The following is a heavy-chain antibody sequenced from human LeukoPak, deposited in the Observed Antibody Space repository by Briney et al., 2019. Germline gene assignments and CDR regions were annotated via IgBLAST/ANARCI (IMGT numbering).Heavy chain of an antibody. V-gene: IGHV3-74*01. D-gene: IGHD6-13*01. CDR2: IKSDGSST. J-gene: IGHJ4*02. CDR1: GFTFSSYE. Sequence: GGSLRLSCAASGFTFSSYEMNWVRQAPGKGLVWVSRIKSDGSSTSYADSVKGRFTISRDNAKNTLYLQMNSLRAEDTAVYYCARGRAAAGDYWGQGTLVTVSS. CDR3: ARGRAAAGDY.